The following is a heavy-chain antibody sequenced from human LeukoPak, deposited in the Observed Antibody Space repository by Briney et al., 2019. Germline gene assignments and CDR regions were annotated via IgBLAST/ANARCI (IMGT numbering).Heavy chain of an antibody. J-gene: IGHJ1*01. CDR1: GFTFSSYA. V-gene: IGHV3-23*01. Sequence: GGSLRLSCAASGFTFSSYAMSWVRQAPGKGVEGVSAISRSGGSTYYADSVKGRFTISRDNSMNTLYLQMNRLRAEDTPVNYCRGLYVRSGPVPQHWGQGPLVTVSS. CDR2: ISRSGGST. CDR3: RGLYVRSGPVPQH. D-gene: IGHD3-22*01.